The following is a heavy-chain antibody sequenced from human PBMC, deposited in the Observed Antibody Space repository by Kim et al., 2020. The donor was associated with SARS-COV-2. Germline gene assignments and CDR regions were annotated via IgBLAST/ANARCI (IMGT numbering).Heavy chain of an antibody. D-gene: IGHD3-22*01. CDR1: GGTFSSYA. Sequence: SVKVSCKASGGTFSSYAISWVRQAPGQGLEWMGGIIPIFGTANYAQKFQGRVTITADESTSTAYMELSSLRSEDTAVYYCARYYDSSGFMDVWGQGTTVTVSS. V-gene: IGHV1-69*13. J-gene: IGHJ6*02. CDR3: ARYYDSSGFMDV. CDR2: IIPIFGTA.